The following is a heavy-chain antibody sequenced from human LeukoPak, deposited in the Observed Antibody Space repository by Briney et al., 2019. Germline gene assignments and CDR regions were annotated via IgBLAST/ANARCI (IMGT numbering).Heavy chain of an antibody. V-gene: IGHV6-1*01. J-gene: IGHJ5*02. CDR3: AREGLTYYYDSSGYPLGPNWFDP. D-gene: IGHD3-22*01. CDR2: TYYRSKWYN. Sequence: SQTLSLTCAISGDSVSSNSAAWNWIRQSPSRGLEWLGRTYYRSKWYNDYAVSVKSRITINPDTSKNQFSLQLNSVTPEDTAVYYCAREGLTYYYDSSGYPLGPNWFDPWGQGTLVTVSS. CDR1: GDSVSSNSAA.